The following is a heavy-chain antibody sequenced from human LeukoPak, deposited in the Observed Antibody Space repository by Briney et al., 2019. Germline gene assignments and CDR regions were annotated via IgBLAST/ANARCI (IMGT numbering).Heavy chain of an antibody. CDR3: AREAVVRGVIMYNWFDP. CDR2: IVVGSGNT. CDR1: GFTFTSSA. J-gene: IGHJ5*02. V-gene: IGHV1-58*01. D-gene: IGHD3-10*01. Sequence: SVKVSCKASGFTFTSSAVQWVRQARGQRLEWIGWIVVGSGNTNYAQKFQERVTITRDMSTSTAYMELNSLRSEDTAVYYCAREAVVRGVIMYNWFDPWGQGTLVTVSS.